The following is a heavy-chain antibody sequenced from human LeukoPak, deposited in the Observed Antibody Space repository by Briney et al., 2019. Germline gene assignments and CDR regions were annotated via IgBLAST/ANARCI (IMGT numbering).Heavy chain of an antibody. D-gene: IGHD6-13*01. V-gene: IGHV3-66*01. Sequence: GGSLRLSCAASGFTVSSNYMSWVRQAPGKGLEWVSVIYSGGSTYYADSVKGRFTISRDNSKSTLYLQMNSLRAEDTAVYYCASPTFGQLANDYWGQGALVTVSS. CDR3: ASPTFGQLANDY. CDR2: IYSGGST. CDR1: GFTVSSNY. J-gene: IGHJ4*02.